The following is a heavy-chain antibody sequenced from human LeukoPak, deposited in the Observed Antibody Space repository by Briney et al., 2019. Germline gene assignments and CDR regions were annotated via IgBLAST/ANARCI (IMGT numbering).Heavy chain of an antibody. D-gene: IGHD2-15*01. CDR1: GYTFTSYY. CDR3: ARDAYCSGGSCYPAVDY. CDR2: INPSGGST. V-gene: IGHV1-46*01. J-gene: IGHJ4*02. Sequence: ASVKVSCKASGYTFTSYYMHWVRQAPGQGLEWMGIINPSGGSTSYAQKFQGRVTMTRDTSTSTVYTELSSLRSEDTAVYYCARDAYCSGGSCYPAVDYWGQGTLVTVSS.